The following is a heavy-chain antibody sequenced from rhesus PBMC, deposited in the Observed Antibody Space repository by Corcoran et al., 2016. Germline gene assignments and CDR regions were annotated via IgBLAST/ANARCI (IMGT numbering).Heavy chain of an antibody. Sequence: QVQLQESGPGVVKPSETLSLTCAVSGGSISDSYRWSWIRQPPGKGLEWIGYIYGSSTSTNYNPSLKSRVTISKDTSKNQFSLKLSSVTAADTGVYYCAREVDWGQGVLVTVSS. J-gene: IGHJ4*01. D-gene: IGHD1-44*01. CDR1: GGSISDSYR. CDR2: IYGSSTST. CDR3: AREVD. V-gene: IGHV4S10*01.